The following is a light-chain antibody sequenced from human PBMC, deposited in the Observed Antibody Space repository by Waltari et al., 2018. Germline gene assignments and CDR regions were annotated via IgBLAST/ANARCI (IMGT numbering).Light chain of an antibody. J-gene: IGLJ3*02. CDR3: QTGGHGTWV. Sequence: QLVLTQSPSASASLGASVKLTCTLSSGHSTNIIAWLQQQPEKGPRYLMNVNSDGSHNKGVGIPVRFSGSSSGAVRYLTISSLQSEDEADYYCQTGGHGTWVFGGGTRLTVL. CDR1: SGHSTNI. V-gene: IGLV4-69*01. CDR2: VNSDGSH.